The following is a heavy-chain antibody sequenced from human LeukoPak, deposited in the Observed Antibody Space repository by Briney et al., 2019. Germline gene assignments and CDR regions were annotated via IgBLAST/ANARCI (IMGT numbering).Heavy chain of an antibody. V-gene: IGHV3-33*01. CDR2: ILNDGSQE. D-gene: IGHD3-16*01. J-gene: IGHJ3*02. CDR3: ARDDALGDNALDI. Sequence: PGGSLRLSCAASGFTFSSYGMHWVRQAPGKGLEWVAVILNDGSQEKYADSVKGRFTVSRDNSKNTLFLQMNSLRAEVTAVYYCARDDALGDNALDIWGQGTMVTVSS. CDR1: GFTFSSYG.